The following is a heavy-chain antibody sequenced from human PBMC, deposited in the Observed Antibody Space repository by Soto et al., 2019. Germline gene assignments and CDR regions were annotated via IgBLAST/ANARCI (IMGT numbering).Heavy chain of an antibody. CDR3: ARSRADGRYAFDY. Sequence: GGSLRLSCAASGFTFSSYSMNWVRQAPGKGLEWVSYISSSSSTIYYTDSVKGRFTISRDNANNSLYLQMSSLRDDDTAVYYCARSRADGRYAFDYWGQGTPVTVSS. CDR2: ISSSSSTI. D-gene: IGHD3-9*01. CDR1: GFTFSSYS. J-gene: IGHJ4*02. V-gene: IGHV3-48*02.